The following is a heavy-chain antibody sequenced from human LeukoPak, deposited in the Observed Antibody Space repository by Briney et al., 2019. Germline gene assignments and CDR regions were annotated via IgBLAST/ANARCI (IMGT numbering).Heavy chain of an antibody. V-gene: IGHV1-46*01. J-gene: IGHJ5*02. Sequence: GASVKVSCKASGYTFTSYYMYWVRQAPGQGLEWMGIINPNRGSTSYAQKFQGRVTMTRSTSMSTAYMELSSLRSEDTAVYYCARVPRSGDRFDPWGQGTLVTVSS. CDR3: ARVPRSGDRFDP. D-gene: IGHD2-15*01. CDR1: GYTFTSYY. CDR2: INPNRGST.